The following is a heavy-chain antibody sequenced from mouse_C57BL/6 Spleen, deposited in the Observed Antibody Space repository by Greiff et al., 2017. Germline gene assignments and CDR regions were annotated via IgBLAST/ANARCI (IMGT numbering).Heavy chain of an antibody. Sequence: QVQLKQSGAELVRPGASVKLSCKASGYTFTDYYINWVKQRPGQGLEWIARIYPGSGNTYYNEKFKGKATLTAEKSSSTAYMQLSSLTSEDSAFYFCARSGYYDYDGYWGQGTTLTVSS. CDR2: IYPGSGNT. D-gene: IGHD2-4*01. V-gene: IGHV1-76*01. CDR3: ARSGYYDYDGY. J-gene: IGHJ2*01. CDR1: GYTFTDYY.